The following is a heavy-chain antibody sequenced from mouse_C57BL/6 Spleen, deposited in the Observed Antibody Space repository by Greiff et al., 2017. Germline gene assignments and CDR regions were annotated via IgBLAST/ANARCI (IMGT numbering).Heavy chain of an antibody. CDR2: ISYDGSN. D-gene: IGHD2-2*01. CDR3: ARDPGYYGYDGAY. V-gene: IGHV3-6*01. Sequence: DVQLVESGPGLVKPSQSLSLTCSVTGYSITSGYYWNWIRQFPGNKLEWMGYISYDGSNNYNPSLKNRISITRDTSKNQFFLKLNSVTTEDTATYYCARDPGYYGYDGAYWGQGTLVTVSA. CDR1: GYSITSGYY. J-gene: IGHJ3*01.